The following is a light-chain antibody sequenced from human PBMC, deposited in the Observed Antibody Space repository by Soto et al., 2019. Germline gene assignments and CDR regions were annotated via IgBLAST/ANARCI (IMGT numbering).Light chain of an antibody. CDR3: QQLNGYVALT. CDR1: QGISSY. V-gene: IGKV1-9*01. J-gene: IGKJ4*01. CDR2: DAS. Sequence: DIQLTQSPSFLSASVGDRVTITCRASQGISSYLAWYQQKPGKAPELLIYDASTLQSGVPSRFSGSGSGTEFTLTISSLQPEDLATYYCQQLNGYVALTFGGGTKVELK.